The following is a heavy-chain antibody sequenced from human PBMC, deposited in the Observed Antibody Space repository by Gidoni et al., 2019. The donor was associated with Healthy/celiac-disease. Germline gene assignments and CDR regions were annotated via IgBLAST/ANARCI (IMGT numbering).Heavy chain of an antibody. CDR1: GYTFTSYG. Sequence: QVQLVQSGAEVKKPGASVKVSCKASGYTFTSYGISWVRQAPGQGLEWMGWISAYNGNTNYAQKLQGRVTMTTDTSTSTAYMELRSLRSDDTAVYYCARYSLRTIFGVVSGEPARGFVDYWGQGTLVTVSS. CDR2: ISAYNGNT. J-gene: IGHJ4*02. D-gene: IGHD3-3*01. CDR3: ARYSLRTIFGVVSGEPARGFVDY. V-gene: IGHV1-18*01.